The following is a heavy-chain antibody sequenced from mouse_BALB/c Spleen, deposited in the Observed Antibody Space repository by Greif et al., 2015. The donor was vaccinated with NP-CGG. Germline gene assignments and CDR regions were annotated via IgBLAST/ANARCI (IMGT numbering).Heavy chain of an antibody. CDR2: INPSNGGS. J-gene: IGHJ2*01. Sequence: VKLMESGAELVKPGASVKLSCKASGYTFTSYYIYWVKQRPGQGLEWIGEINPSNGGSNFNEKFKSKATLTVDKSSSRAYMQLSSLASEGAAVYCWTRSGVDYWGQGATLTVSS. CDR3: TRSGVDY. V-gene: IGHV1-53*01. CDR1: GYTFTSYY.